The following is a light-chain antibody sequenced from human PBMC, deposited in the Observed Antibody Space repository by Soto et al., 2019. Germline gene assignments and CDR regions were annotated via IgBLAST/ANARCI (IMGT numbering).Light chain of an antibody. V-gene: IGKV1-5*01. CDR3: QQYSSASWT. CDR1: QSISNW. CDR2: DAS. Sequence: DTQMTQSPSTLSASVGDRVTITCRASQSISNWLAWYQQKPGKAPKLLIYDASTLESGVPSRFSGSGSGTEFTLTISSLQPDDFATFYCQQYSSASWTFGLGTKVEI. J-gene: IGKJ1*01.